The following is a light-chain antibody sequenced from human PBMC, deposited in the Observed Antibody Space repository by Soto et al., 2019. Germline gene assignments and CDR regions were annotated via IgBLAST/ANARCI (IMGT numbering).Light chain of an antibody. CDR1: QSVSSRY. CDR2: GAS. CDR3: QQYGSSPPYT. J-gene: IGKJ2*01. V-gene: IGKV3-20*01. Sequence: EIVLTQSPGTLSLSPGERATLSFRASQSVSSRYLAWYQQKPGKAPSLLIYGASSRAPGIPDRFSGGGSGTDFTLTISRLEPADVAVYYCQQYGSSPPYTFGQGTKLEIK.